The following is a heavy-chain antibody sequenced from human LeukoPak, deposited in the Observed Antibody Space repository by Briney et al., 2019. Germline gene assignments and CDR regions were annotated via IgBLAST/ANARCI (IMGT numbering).Heavy chain of an antibody. J-gene: IGHJ5*02. D-gene: IGHD3-10*01. CDR1: GGSVNSYY. CDR2: IHYTGST. Sequence: SETLSLTCTVSGGSVNSYYWSWIRQPPGKGLECIGYIHYTGSTNYNPSLKSRVTISVDTSKNQFSLKLSSVTAADTAIYYCARGGYYGSGNDFRFDPWGQGTLVTVSS. CDR3: ARGGYYGSGNDFRFDP. V-gene: IGHV4-59*02.